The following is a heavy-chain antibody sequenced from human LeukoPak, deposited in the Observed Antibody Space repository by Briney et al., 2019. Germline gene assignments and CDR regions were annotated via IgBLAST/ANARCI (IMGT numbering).Heavy chain of an antibody. J-gene: IGHJ4*02. Sequence: PSQTLSLTCTVSGGSISSGNYYWSWIRQPAGKGLEWIGRIWADGAPTYRPSLKSRVTISVDTSKNQFSLRLSSVIAADTAVYYCARGRDSRGYQFMGFDSWGQGTLVTVS. CDR3: ARGRDSRGYQFMGFDS. D-gene: IGHD3-22*01. CDR2: IWADGAP. CDR1: GGSISSGNYY. V-gene: IGHV4-61*02.